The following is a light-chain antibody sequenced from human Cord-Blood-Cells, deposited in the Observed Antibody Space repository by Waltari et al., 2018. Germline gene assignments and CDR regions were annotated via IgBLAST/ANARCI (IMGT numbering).Light chain of an antibody. J-gene: IGKJ2*01. CDR1: QSVLYSSNNKNY. V-gene: IGKV4-1*01. CDR2: WAS. Sequence: DIVITQSPDSPAVSLGERATITRKSSQSVLYSSNNKNYLACYQQKPGQPPKLLIYWASTRRSAVPDRSSSSGAGADFTLTISSMQADDVSVYYCQQYYSTPYTFGQGTKLEIK. CDR3: QQYYSTPYT.